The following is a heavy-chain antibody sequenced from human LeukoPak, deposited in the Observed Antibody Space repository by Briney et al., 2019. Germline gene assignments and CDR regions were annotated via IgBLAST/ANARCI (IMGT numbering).Heavy chain of an antibody. CDR1: GFTFSSYN. CDR2: IRSTSSTI. D-gene: IGHD6-19*01. V-gene: IGHV3-48*04. CDR3: ARDTATGYSSGWYYGGIGDY. Sequence: GGSLRLSCAASGFTFSSYNMPWARQAPGKGLEWVSYIRSTSSTIFYADSVKGRFTISRDNAKNSLYLQMNSLRAEDTAVYYCARDTATGYSSGWYYGGIGDYWGQGTLVTVSS. J-gene: IGHJ4*02.